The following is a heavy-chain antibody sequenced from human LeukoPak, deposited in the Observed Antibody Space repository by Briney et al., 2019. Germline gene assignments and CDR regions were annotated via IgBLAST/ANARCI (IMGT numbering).Heavy chain of an antibody. CDR3: ARDSDDYGDYFWFDP. Sequence: WASVKVSCKASGGTFSSYAISWVRQAPGQGLEWMGGIIPIFGTANYAQKFQGRVTITADESTSTAYMELSSLRSEDTAVYYCARDSDDYGDYFWFDPWGQGTLVTVSS. D-gene: IGHD4-17*01. V-gene: IGHV1-69*13. CDR2: IIPIFGTA. J-gene: IGHJ5*02. CDR1: GGTFSSYA.